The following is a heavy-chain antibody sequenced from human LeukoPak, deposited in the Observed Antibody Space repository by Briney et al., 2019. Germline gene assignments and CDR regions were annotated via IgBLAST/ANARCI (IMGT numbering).Heavy chain of an antibody. CDR1: GYSINSGYY. CDR3: ARGDCSGSICCSPMDV. V-gene: IGHV4-38-2*02. Sequence: SETLSLTCTVSGYSINSGYYWVWIRQPPGKGLEWIGSIYRSGSANYNPSLKSRVTISVDTSKNQFSLKVSSVTAADTAVYYCARGDCSGSICCSPMDVWGTGTTVTVSS. D-gene: IGHD2-15*01. CDR2: IYRSGSA. J-gene: IGHJ6*03.